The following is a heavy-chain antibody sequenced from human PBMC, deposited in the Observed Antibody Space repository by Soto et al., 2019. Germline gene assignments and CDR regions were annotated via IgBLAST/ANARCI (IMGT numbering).Heavy chain of an antibody. CDR3: AKEGGQVAYYYYMDV. J-gene: IGHJ6*03. Sequence: QVQLVESGGGVVQPGRSLRLSCAASGFTFSSYGMHWVRQAPGKGLEWVAVISYDGSNKYYADSVKGRFTISRDNSKNMLYLQMNSLRAEDTAVYYCAKEGGQVAYYYYMDVWGKGTTVTVSS. V-gene: IGHV3-30*18. D-gene: IGHD3-16*01. CDR1: GFTFSSYG. CDR2: ISYDGSNK.